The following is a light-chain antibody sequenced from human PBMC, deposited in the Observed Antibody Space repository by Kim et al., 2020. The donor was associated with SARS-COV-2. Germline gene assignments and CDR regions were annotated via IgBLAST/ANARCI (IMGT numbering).Light chain of an antibody. Sequence: ERATINCKSSQSVLYRSTNKNYLAWYQQKPGQHPKLLIYWASTRQSGVPDRFSGSGSGTDFTLTISSLQAEDVAVYYCQQYFSNNSFGQGTKLEI. V-gene: IGKV4-1*01. J-gene: IGKJ2*03. CDR2: WAS. CDR1: QSVLYRSTNKNY. CDR3: QQYFSNNS.